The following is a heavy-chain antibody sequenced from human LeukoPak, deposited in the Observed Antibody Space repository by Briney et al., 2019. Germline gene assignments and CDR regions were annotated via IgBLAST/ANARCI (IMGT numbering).Heavy chain of an antibody. D-gene: IGHD6-19*01. Sequence: ASVKVSCKASGYTFTGYYMHWVRQAPGQGLEWMGWINPNSGGTNYAQKFQGRVTMTRDTSISTAYMELSRLRPDDTAVYYCARVISGYSSGPIDYWGQGTLVTVSS. V-gene: IGHV1-2*02. CDR3: ARVISGYSSGPIDY. CDR1: GYTFTGYY. J-gene: IGHJ4*02. CDR2: INPNSGGT.